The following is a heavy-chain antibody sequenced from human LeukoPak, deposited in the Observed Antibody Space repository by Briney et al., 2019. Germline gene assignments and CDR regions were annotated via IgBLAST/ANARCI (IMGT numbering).Heavy chain of an antibody. J-gene: IGHJ3*02. V-gene: IGHV4-38-2*01. CDR2: IYHSGST. CDR1: GYSISSGYY. D-gene: IGHD3-22*01. Sequence: SETLSLTCAVSGYSISSGYYWGWIRQPPGKGLAWIGSIYHSGSTYYNPSLKSRATISVDTSKNQFSLKLSSVTAADTAVYYCASPYYYDSSGYGDAFDIWGQGTMVTVSS. CDR3: ASPYYYDSSGYGDAFDI.